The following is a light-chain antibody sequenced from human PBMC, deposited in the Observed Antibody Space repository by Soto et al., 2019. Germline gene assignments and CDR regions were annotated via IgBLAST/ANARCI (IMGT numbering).Light chain of an antibody. CDR3: QQYNNWPIT. Sequence: MVLTQSPDTLSLSPWERATLSCRASQTVSSNFLAWYQQRPGQAPRLLIYGASSRAAGIPDRFSGSGSGTEFTLTISSLQSEDFEVYYCQQYNNWPITFGQGTRLEIK. CDR1: QTVSSN. J-gene: IGKJ5*01. V-gene: IGKV3D-15*01. CDR2: GAS.